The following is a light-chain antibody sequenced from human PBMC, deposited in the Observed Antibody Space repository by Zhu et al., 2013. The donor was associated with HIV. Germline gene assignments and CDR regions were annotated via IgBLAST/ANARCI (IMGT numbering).Light chain of an antibody. CDR1: PTVSSN. V-gene: IGKV3-15*01. J-gene: IGKJ1*01. CDR3: QQYNNWPPWT. Sequence: EVVMTQSPATLSVSPGERVTLSCRASPTVSSNLAWYQQKPGQAPRLLIYGASTRATGVPARFSGSGSGTEFALTISSLQSEDFAVYYCQQYNNWPPWTFGQGTKVEI. CDR2: GAS.